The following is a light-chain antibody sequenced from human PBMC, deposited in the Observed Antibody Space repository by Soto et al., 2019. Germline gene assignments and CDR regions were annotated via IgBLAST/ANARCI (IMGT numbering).Light chain of an antibody. CDR2: FGS. CDR1: QSLLHSNGYNC. CDR3: MQALQTPLT. Sequence: EIVMTQSPLSLPVTPGEPASISCRSSQSLLHSNGYNCLDWYVQKPGQSPQLLIYFGSNRASGVPDRFSGSGSSTDFTLKISRVEAEDVGLYYCMQALQTPLTFGGGTKVEIK. V-gene: IGKV2-28*01. J-gene: IGKJ4*01.